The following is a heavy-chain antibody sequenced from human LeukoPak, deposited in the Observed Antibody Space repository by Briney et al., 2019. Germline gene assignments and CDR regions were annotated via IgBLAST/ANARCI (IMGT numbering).Heavy chain of an antibody. V-gene: IGHV3-30*03. CDR2: ISYDGSNK. J-gene: IGHJ3*02. Sequence: GGSLRLSCAAAGFIFSSYGIHWVRQAPGKGLEWVAVISYDGSNKYYADSVKGRFTISRDNSKNKLFLQMNSQRAEDTAVYYCAREGQFDAFDIWGQGTMVTVSS. CDR1: GFIFSSYG. D-gene: IGHD3-10*01. CDR3: AREGQFDAFDI.